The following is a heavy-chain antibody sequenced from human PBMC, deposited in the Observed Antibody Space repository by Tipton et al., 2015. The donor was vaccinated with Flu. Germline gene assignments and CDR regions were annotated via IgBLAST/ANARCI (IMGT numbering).Heavy chain of an antibody. CDR3: ARGYDILTDGGGYFDY. Sequence: SLRLSCAASGFTFSSHLMHWVRQAPGKGLEYVSAISSNGGSTYYANSVEGRFTISRDNSKNTLYLQMNSLRAEDTAVYYCARGYDILTDGGGYFDYWGQGTLVTVSS. CDR1: GFTFSSHL. CDR2: ISSNGGST. J-gene: IGHJ4*02. D-gene: IGHD3-9*01. V-gene: IGHV3-64*01.